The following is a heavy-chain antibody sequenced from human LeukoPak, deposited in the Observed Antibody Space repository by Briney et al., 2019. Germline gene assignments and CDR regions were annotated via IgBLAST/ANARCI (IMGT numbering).Heavy chain of an antibody. J-gene: IGHJ6*03. CDR2: IYYSGST. CDR1: GGSISSSSYY. D-gene: IGHD5-18*01. V-gene: IGHV4-39*01. Sequence: SETLSLTCTVSGGSISSSSYYWGWIRQPPGKRMEGMGSIYYSGSTYYNPSLKSRVTISVDTSKNQFSLKLSSVTAADTAVYYCARHKFDGYSYGSRYYYYYMDVWGKGTTVTVSS. CDR3: ARHKFDGYSYGSRYYYYYMDV.